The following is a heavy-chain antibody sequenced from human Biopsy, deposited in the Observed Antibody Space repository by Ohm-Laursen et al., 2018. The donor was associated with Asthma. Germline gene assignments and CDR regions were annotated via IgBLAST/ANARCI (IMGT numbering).Heavy chain of an antibody. Sequence: SLRLSCAATGFTFSTYSMNWVRQAPGKGLEWVSSISSTSTYIYYADSVKGRFTISRDYSKNTLYLQMHSLRAEDTAVYYCARGDSSNWSHYYFDYWGQGTLVTVSS. CDR1: GFTFSTYS. CDR2: ISSTSTYI. D-gene: IGHD3-22*01. V-gene: IGHV3-21*04. CDR3: ARGDSSNWSHYYFDY. J-gene: IGHJ4*02.